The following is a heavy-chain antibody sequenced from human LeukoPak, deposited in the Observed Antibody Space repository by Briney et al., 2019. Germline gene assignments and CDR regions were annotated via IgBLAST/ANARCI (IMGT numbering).Heavy chain of an antibody. J-gene: IGHJ6*02. Sequence: RGSLRLSCAASGFTFSSYSMNWVRQAPGKGLEWVSSISSSSSYIYYADSVKGRFTISRDNAKNSLYLQMNSLRAEDTAVYYCARNAAANYGMDVWGQGTTVTVSS. V-gene: IGHV3-21*01. CDR2: ISSSSSYI. CDR1: GFTFSSYS. D-gene: IGHD2-15*01. CDR3: ARNAAANYGMDV.